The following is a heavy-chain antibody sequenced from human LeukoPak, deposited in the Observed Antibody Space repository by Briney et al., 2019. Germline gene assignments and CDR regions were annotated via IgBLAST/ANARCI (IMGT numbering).Heavy chain of an antibody. J-gene: IGHJ3*02. CDR3: ATHIRAGSGGSENAFEI. V-gene: IGHV4-39*01. Sequence: SETLSLTCTVSGGSTSSSTYYWDWIRQPPGKGLEWIGNIYDSGSTHYNPSLESRVTISVDTSKNQFSLKLNSVTAADTAVYYCATHIRAGSGGSENAFEIWGQGTMVTVSS. CDR2: IYDSGST. CDR1: GGSTSSSTYY. D-gene: IGHD5-12*01.